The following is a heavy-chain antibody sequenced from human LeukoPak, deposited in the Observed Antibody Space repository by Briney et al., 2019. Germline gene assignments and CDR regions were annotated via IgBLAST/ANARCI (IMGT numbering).Heavy chain of an antibody. J-gene: IGHJ4*02. CDR2: ISTGGST. D-gene: IGHD3-16*01. CDR1: GGSFSAFF. CDR3: ARDDKRAFMIASRGARPYYFVA. V-gene: IGHV4-4*07. Sequence: SETLSLTCAVSGGSFSAFFWRWIRQPAGKGLEWIGRISTGGSTNYNPSLKSRVTISVDTSKNQFSLKLNSVTAADTAVYYCARDDKRAFMIASRGARPYYFVAWGQGTLVTVSS.